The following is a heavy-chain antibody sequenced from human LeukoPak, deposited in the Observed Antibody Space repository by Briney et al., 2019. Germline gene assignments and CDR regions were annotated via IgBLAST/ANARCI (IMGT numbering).Heavy chain of an antibody. D-gene: IGHD6-19*01. CDR3: ARETSLAGFASGLGFNY. Sequence: SETLSLTCTVSGASISGWYWSWIRQPPGKGLEWIGYVYGSGYTNYNPSLKSRVTMSIDTSKNHFSLKLTSVTAADTATYYCARETSLAGFASGLGFNYWGQGILVTVSS. CDR1: GASISGWY. CDR2: VYGSGYT. V-gene: IGHV4-59*01. J-gene: IGHJ4*02.